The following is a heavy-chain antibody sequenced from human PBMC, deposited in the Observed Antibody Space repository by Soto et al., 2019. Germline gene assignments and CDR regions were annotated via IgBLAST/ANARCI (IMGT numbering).Heavy chain of an antibody. CDR3: ARSEGTPGSTVKVNWFDP. CDR2: IYYSGST. J-gene: IGHJ5*02. Sequence: SETLSLTCTVSGGSVSSGSYYWSWIRQPPGKGLEWIGYIYYSGSTNYNPSLKSRVTISVDTSKNQFSLKLSSVTAADTAVYYCARSEGTPGSTVKVNWFDPWGQGTLVTVSS. D-gene: IGHD4-17*01. V-gene: IGHV4-61*01. CDR1: GGSVSSGSYY.